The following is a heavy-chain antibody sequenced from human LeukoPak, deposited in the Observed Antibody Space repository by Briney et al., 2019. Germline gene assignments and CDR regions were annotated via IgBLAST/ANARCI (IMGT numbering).Heavy chain of an antibody. Sequence: PGGSLRLSCAASGFTFSSYWMSWVRQAPGKGLEWVANIKQDGSEKYYVDSVKGRFTISRDNAKNLLYLQMNSLRAEDTAVYYCASEYYDFWSGYYAYWGQGTLVTVSS. J-gene: IGHJ4*02. CDR1: GFTFSSYW. V-gene: IGHV3-7*03. CDR2: IKQDGSEK. D-gene: IGHD3-3*01. CDR3: ASEYYDFWSGYYAY.